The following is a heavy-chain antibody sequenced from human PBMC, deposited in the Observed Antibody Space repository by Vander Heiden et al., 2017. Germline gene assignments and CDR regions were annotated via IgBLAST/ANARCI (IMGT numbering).Heavy chain of an antibody. CDR1: GASITPTNDY. D-gene: IGHD1-1*01. Sequence: QLQLQESRPGLVQPSETLSLTCAVSGASITPTNDYWGWIRQPQGRGLEWIGSLYRGSTSYNPSLRSRVAMSADTSKNLLSLRLSSVTAADTAVYYCAKYQSGTMEEYWGPGTLVTISS. V-gene: IGHV4-39*01. J-gene: IGHJ4*02. CDR2: LYRGST. CDR3: AKYQSGTMEEY.